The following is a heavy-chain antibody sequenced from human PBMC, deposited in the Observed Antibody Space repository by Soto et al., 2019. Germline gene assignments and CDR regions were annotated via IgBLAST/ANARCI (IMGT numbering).Heavy chain of an antibody. J-gene: IGHJ4*02. D-gene: IGHD2-2*01. V-gene: IGHV1-2*04. CDR2: INPNSGGT. Sequence: ASVKVSCKASGYTFTGYYMHWVRQAPGQGLEWMGWINPNSGGTNYAQKFQGWVTMTSDTSISTAYMELSRLRSDDTAVYYCAREGEVVPAAMMGYWGQGTLVTVSS. CDR3: AREGEVVPAAMMGY. CDR1: GYTFTGYY.